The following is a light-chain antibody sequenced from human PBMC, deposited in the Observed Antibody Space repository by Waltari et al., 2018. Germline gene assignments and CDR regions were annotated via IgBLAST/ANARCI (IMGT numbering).Light chain of an antibody. V-gene: IGLV2-23*02. CDR2: EVP. CDR1: SSDVAPHNL. CDR3: FSRSGTRIPVV. Sequence: QSALPQPASVPGPPGQSITISCTGTSSDVAPHNLVPWFQQPRGLVPKLIIYEVPKRPSGVSNRFSGSKSGNTASLTISGLQAEDDADYYCFSRSGTRIPVVFGGGTKLTVL. J-gene: IGLJ2*01.